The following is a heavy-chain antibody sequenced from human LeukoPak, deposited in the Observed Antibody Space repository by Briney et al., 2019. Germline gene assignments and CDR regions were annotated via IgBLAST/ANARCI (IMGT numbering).Heavy chain of an antibody. J-gene: IGHJ3*02. D-gene: IGHD3-3*01. CDR3: ATGRKRITIFGVVHDI. CDR1: GYTFTDYY. Sequence: ASVKISCKVSGYTFTDYYMHWVQQAPGKGLEWMGLVDPEDGETIYAEKFQGRVTITADTSTDTAYMELSSLRSEDTAVYYCATGRKRITIFGVVHDIWGQGTMATVSS. CDR2: VDPEDGET. V-gene: IGHV1-69-2*01.